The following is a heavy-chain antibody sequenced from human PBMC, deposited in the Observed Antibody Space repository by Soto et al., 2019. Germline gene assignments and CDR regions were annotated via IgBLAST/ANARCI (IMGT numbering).Heavy chain of an antibody. V-gene: IGHV3-74*01. Sequence: EVQLVESGGGLVQPGGSLRLSCAASGFTFSSHWMHWVRQAPGKGLVWVSRINGDGSSTTYADSVKGRFTISRADAKSTLYLQMNSLRAADTAVYSCARGLEEWGKPTGIWGQGTLVTVSS. CDR1: GFTFSSHW. CDR3: ARGLEEWGKPTGI. CDR2: INGDGSST. J-gene: IGHJ3*02. D-gene: IGHD3-16*01.